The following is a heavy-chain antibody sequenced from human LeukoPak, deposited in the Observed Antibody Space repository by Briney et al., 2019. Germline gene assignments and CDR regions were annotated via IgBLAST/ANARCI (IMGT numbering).Heavy chain of an antibody. CDR2: INPNSGGT. CDR1: GYTFTGYY. V-gene: IGHV1-2*06. Sequence: ASVKVSCKASGYTFTGYYMHWVRQAPGQGLEWMGRINPNSGGTNYAQKFQGRVTMTRDTSISTAYMELSRLRSDDTAVYYCARDGYSYGYYFDYWGQGTLVTVSS. D-gene: IGHD5-18*01. J-gene: IGHJ4*02. CDR3: ARDGYSYGYYFDY.